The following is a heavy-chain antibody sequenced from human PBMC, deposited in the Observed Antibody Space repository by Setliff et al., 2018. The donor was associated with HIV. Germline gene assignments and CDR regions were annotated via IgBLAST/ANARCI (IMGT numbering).Heavy chain of an antibody. CDR3: ANDVYVAKYYYGSSGYSGSYYFDY. J-gene: IGHJ4*02. D-gene: IGHD3-22*01. CDR1: GFTFSNYW. Sequence: GGSLRLSCAASGFTFSNYWLHWVRQAPGKGLLWVSRVSSDGSTTTYADSVKGRFTISRDNAKNTLYLQMNSLRAEDTAVYYCANDVYVAKYYYGSSGYSGSYYFDYWGQGTLVTVSS. V-gene: IGHV3-74*01. CDR2: VSSDGSTT.